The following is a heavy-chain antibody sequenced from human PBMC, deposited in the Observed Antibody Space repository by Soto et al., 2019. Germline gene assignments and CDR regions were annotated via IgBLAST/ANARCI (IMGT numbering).Heavy chain of an antibody. CDR1: GFTFSNAW. J-gene: IGHJ4*02. CDR2: IKSKTDGGTT. Sequence: EVQLVESGGGLVKPGGSLRLSCAASGFTFSNAWMNWVRQAPGKGLEWVGRIKSKTDGGTTDYAAPVKGRFTISRDDSKNTLYLQMNSLKTEDTAVYYCTTTFYDYVWGSYREKNFDYWGQGTLVTVSS. V-gene: IGHV3-15*07. D-gene: IGHD3-16*02. CDR3: TTTFYDYVWGSYREKNFDY.